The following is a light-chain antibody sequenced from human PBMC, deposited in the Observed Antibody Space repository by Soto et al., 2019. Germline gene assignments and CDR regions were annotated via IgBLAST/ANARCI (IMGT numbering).Light chain of an antibody. CDR2: KAS. V-gene: IGKV1-5*03. J-gene: IGKJ2*01. CDR1: QSLNIR. CDR3: QQYKAYPHT. Sequence: DIEMTQSPSTLSASVGDRVTITCRATQSLNIRLAWYQQKPGKAPKLLISKASSLESGVPSRFSGSGSGTEFSLTISSLQPDDFATYYCQQYKAYPHTFGQGTKLEMK.